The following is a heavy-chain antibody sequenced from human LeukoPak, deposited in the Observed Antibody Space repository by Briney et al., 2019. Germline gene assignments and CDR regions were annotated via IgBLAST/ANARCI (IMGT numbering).Heavy chain of an antibody. Sequence: PGGSLRLSCAVSGFTFSSYVMSWVRQAPGKGLEWVSAISGSGSSTYYAGSVQGRFTVSRDNSKNTLYLQMNSLRAEDTAVYYCAKDGSSSWSPLNFDYWGRGTLVTVSS. D-gene: IGHD6-13*01. CDR2: ISGSGSST. V-gene: IGHV3-23*01. J-gene: IGHJ4*02. CDR3: AKDGSSSWSPLNFDY. CDR1: GFTFSSYV.